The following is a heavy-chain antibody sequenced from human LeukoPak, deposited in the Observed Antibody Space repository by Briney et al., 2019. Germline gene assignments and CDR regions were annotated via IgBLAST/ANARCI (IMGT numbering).Heavy chain of an antibody. D-gene: IGHD1-26*01. CDR3: VKSGGYGLIDY. J-gene: IGHJ4*02. Sequence: PSETLSLTSAASVAPISVRGYYLAWFGHPPGKGREWIGNIYYTGSTYYNASLQSRVTISIDTSKNQFSLRLNSVTAADTAMYYCVKSGGYGLIDYWGQGTLVTVSS. CDR2: IYYTGST. CDR1: VAPISVRGYY. V-gene: IGHV4-39*01.